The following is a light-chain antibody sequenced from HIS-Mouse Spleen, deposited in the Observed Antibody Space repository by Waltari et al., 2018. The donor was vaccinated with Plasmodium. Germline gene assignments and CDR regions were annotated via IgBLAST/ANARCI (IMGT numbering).Light chain of an antibody. CDR3: CSYAGSYTHVV. Sequence: QSALTQPRPVSGSPGQSVTISCTGTSSDVGGYHYVSWYPQHPGKAPKLMIYEVSKRPSGVPDRFSGSKSGNTASLTISGLQAEDEADYYCCSYAGSYTHVVFGGGTKLTVL. CDR2: EVS. CDR1: SSDVGGYHY. J-gene: IGLJ2*01. V-gene: IGLV2-11*01.